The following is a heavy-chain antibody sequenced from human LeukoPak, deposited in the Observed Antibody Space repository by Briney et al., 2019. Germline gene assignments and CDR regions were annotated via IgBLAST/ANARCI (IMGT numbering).Heavy chain of an antibody. Sequence: SXTLSLTCSVSGGSISSYYWSWIRQPAGKGLEWIGRIYTSGSTNYNPSLKSRVTMSVDTSKNQFSLKLSSVTAADTAVYYCARDFVDYDSSGYYFWYFDLWGRGTLVTVSS. CDR3: ARDFVDYDSSGYYFWYFDL. V-gene: IGHV4-4*07. D-gene: IGHD3-22*01. CDR2: IYTSGST. CDR1: GGSISSYY. J-gene: IGHJ2*01.